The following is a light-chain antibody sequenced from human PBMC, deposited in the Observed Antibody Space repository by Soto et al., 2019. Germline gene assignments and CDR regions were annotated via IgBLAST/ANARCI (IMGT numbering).Light chain of an antibody. V-gene: IGLV1-44*01. J-gene: IGLJ2*01. CDR2: SNK. CDR3: ASWDDSLDGVV. Sequence: QTVVTQPPSASGTPGQRVTISCSGSKSNIGGNTVNWYQQFPGTAPKVVIYSNKQRPSGVPDRFSGSKSGTSASLAISGLQSEDEADYYCASWDDSLDGVVFGGGTKVTVL. CDR1: KSNIGGNT.